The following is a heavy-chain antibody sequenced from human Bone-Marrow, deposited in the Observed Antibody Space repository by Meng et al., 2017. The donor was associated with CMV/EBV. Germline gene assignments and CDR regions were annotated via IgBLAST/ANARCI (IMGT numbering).Heavy chain of an antibody. CDR2: ISSSSSYI. Sequence: GESLKISCAASGFTFSSYAMSWVRQAPGKGLEWVSSISSSSSYIYYADSVKGRFTISRDNAKNSLYLQMNSLRAEDTAVYYCARDAYYYDSSGYALGGLGPTYDAFDIWGQGTMVTVSS. CDR3: ARDAYYYDSSGYALGGLGPTYDAFDI. J-gene: IGHJ3*02. CDR1: GFTFSSYA. V-gene: IGHV3-21*01. D-gene: IGHD3-22*01.